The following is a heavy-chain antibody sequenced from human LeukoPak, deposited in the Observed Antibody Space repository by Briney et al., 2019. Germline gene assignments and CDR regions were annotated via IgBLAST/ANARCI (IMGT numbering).Heavy chain of an antibody. J-gene: IGHJ5*02. CDR2: IYYSGST. D-gene: IGHD1-26*01. CDR3: ARASTPGRYNWFDP. V-gene: IGHV4-59*01. Sequence: SETLSLTCTVSGGSISSYYWSWIRQPPGKGLEWIGYIYYSGSTNYNPSLKSRVTISVDTSKSQFSLKLSSVTAADTAVYYCARASTPGRYNWFDPWGQGTLVTVSS. CDR1: GGSISSYY.